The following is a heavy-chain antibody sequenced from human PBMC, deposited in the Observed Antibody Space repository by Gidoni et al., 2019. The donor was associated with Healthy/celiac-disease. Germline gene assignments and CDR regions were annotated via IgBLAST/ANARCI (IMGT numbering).Heavy chain of an antibody. CDR2: IYHRGGT. D-gene: IGHD3-22*01. V-gene: IGHV4-4*02. Sequence: QVQLQESRPGLVKPSGTLSLTGAVAGGSISSSNWWSWVRQPPGKGLEWIGAIYHRGGTNYNPSLKSRVTISVDKSKNQFSLKLSSVTAADTAVYYCATCPYDSSGLDYWGQGTLVTVSS. CDR1: GGSISSSNW. CDR3: ATCPYDSSGLDY. J-gene: IGHJ4*02.